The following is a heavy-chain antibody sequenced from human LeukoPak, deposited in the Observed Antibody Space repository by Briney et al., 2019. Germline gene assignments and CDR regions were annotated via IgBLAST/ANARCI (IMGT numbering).Heavy chain of an antibody. CDR2: ISGSGGST. V-gene: IGHV3-23*01. CDR1: GFTFSSYA. CDR3: ARAHSSSGWFFDY. Sequence: GGSLRLSCAASGFTFSSYAMSWVRQAPGKGLEWVSAISGSGGSTYYADSVKGRFTISRDNSKNTLYLQMNSLRAEDTAVYYCARAHSSSGWFFDYWGQGTLVTVSS. D-gene: IGHD6-19*01. J-gene: IGHJ4*02.